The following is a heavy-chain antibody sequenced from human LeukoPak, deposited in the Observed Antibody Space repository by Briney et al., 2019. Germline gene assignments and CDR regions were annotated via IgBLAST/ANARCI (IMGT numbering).Heavy chain of an antibody. Sequence: GGSLRLSCAASGFTFSSYAMSWVRQAPGKGLEWVSAISSSGGSTYYADSVKGRFTISRDNSKNTLYLQMNSLRAEDTAVYYCAIDTAMVGNWFDPWGQGTLVTVSS. CDR2: ISSSGGST. D-gene: IGHD5-18*01. CDR1: GFTFSSYA. CDR3: AIDTAMVGNWFDP. V-gene: IGHV3-23*01. J-gene: IGHJ5*02.